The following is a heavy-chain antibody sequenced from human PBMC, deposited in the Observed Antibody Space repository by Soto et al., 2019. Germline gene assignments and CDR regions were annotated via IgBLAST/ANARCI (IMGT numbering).Heavy chain of an antibody. D-gene: IGHD3-10*01. Sequence: EVQLVESGGGLVKPGGSLRLSGAAAGLTFGNAWRSGVRQSPGKGLEGVGRIKSKTDGGTTDYAAPVKGRFTISRDDSKNTLYLQRTSLKTEDTAVYYCTTLFVSKYGSGDYWGKGTLVTVSS. V-gene: IGHV3-15*01. J-gene: IGHJ4*02. CDR2: IKSKTDGGTT. CDR3: TTLFVSKYGSGDY. CDR1: GLTFGNAW.